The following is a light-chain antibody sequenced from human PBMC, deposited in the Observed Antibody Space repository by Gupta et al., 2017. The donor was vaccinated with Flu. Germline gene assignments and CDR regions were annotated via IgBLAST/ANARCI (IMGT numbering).Light chain of an antibody. CDR1: SSDVGSYNL. V-gene: IGLV2-23*01. CDR2: EGS. Sequence: SALTQPASVSGSPGQSLTISCTGTSSDVGSYNLVSCYQQHPGKAHKLMIYEGSKRTAGVASRFSGSKAGNTASLTISVRQEEDEADYYCCSYAGSSTYVFGTGTKVTVL. CDR3: CSYAGSSTYV. J-gene: IGLJ1*01.